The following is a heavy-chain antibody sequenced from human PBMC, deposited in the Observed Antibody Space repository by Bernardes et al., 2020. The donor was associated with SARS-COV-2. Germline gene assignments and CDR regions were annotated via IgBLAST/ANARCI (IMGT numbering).Heavy chain of an antibody. V-gene: IGHV3-23*01. CDR1: GFTFSSYA. D-gene: IGHD6-19*01. Sequence: GGSLRLSCAASGFTFSSYAMSWVRQAPGKGLEWVSSISGSGGSTYYADSVKGRFTISRDNSKNTLYLQVNSLRAEDTALYYCAKCRARTMSVPSTDLWFFDLWGRGILVTVSS. J-gene: IGHJ2*01. CDR2: ISGSGGST. CDR3: AKCRARTMSVPSTDLWFFDL.